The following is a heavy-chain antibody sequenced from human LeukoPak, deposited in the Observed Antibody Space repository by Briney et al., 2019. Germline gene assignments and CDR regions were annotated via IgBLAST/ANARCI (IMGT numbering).Heavy chain of an antibody. D-gene: IGHD3-22*01. CDR3: ASGRYYDSSGYYTSFDY. CDR2: IYYSGST. J-gene: IGHJ4*02. CDR1: GGSISSGSYY. V-gene: IGHV4-61*10. Sequence: SETLSLTCTVSGGSISSGSYYWSWIRQPAGKGLEWIVYIYYSGSTNYNPSLKSRVTISVDTSKNQFSLKLSSVTAADTAVYYCASGRYYDSSGYYTSFDYWGQGTLVTVSS.